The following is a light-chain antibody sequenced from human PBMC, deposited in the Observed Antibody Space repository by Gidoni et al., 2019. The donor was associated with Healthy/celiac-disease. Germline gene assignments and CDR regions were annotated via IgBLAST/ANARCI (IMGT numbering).Light chain of an antibody. CDR1: KLGDKY. CDR3: QAWDSSTLVV. J-gene: IGLJ2*01. CDR2: QDS. V-gene: IGLV3-1*01. Sequence: SYELTQPPSVSVSPGQTASITCSGDKLGDKYACWYQQKPGQSPVLVIYQDSKRPSGNPEGFSGSNSGNTATLTISGTQAMDEADYYCQAWDSSTLVVFGGGTKLTVL.